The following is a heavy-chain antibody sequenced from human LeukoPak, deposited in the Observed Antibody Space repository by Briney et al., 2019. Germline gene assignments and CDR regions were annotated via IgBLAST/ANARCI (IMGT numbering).Heavy chain of an antibody. J-gene: IGHJ4*02. Sequence: ASVKISCKASGYTFTDYYVHWVRQAPGQGLEWMGRISPNSGGTNYAQKFRGRLTVTRDTSISTAYMELSNLRSDDTAVYYCAKNRAGDYADYWGQGTLVTVCS. CDR3: AKNRAGDYADY. V-gene: IGHV1-2*06. CDR2: ISPNSGGT. D-gene: IGHD4-17*01. CDR1: GYTFTDYY.